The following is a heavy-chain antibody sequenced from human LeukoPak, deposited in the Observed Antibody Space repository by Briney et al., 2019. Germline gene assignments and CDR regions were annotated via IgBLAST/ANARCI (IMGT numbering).Heavy chain of an antibody. V-gene: IGHV3-33*01. D-gene: IGHD5-24*01. CDR2: IWYDGSNK. J-gene: IGHJ4*02. Sequence: GGSLRLSCAASGFTFSSYGMHWVRQAPGKGLEWVAVIWYDGSNKYYADSVKGRFTISRDNSKNTLYLQMNSLRAKDTAVYYCARDLGGDGYNSNFDYWGQGTLVTVSS. CDR3: ARDLGGDGYNSNFDY. CDR1: GFTFSSYG.